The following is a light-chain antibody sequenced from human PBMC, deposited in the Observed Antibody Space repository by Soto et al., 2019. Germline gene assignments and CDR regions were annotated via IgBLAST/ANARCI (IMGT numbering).Light chain of an antibody. V-gene: IGKV3-11*01. Sequence: EIVLTQSPATLSLSPGERATLSCRASQSVSSYLAWYQQKPSQAPRLLIYDAANRATGIPARISGSGSGTDFTLTISLLEPEDFAVYYCQQRSNWPLTFGGGTKVEIK. CDR1: QSVSSY. J-gene: IGKJ4*01. CDR3: QQRSNWPLT. CDR2: DAA.